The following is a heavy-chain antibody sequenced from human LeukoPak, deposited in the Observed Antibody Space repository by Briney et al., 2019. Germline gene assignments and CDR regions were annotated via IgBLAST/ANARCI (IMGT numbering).Heavy chain of an antibody. CDR1: GGSISSGGYY. V-gene: IGHV4-31*03. CDR2: IYYSGST. D-gene: IGHD2-15*01. CDR3: ATMNGGSYYFDY. J-gene: IGHJ4*02. Sequence: SSETLSLTCTVSGGSISSGGYYWSWIRQHPGKGLEWIGYIYYSGSTYYNPSLKSRVTISVDTSKNQFSLKLSSVTAADTAVYYCATMNGGSYYFDYWGQGTLVTVSS.